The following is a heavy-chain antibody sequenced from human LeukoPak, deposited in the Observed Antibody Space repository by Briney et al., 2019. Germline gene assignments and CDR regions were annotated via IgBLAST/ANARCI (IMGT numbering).Heavy chain of an antibody. CDR1: GYSITNYW. D-gene: IGHD4-17*01. V-gene: IGHV5-51*01. Sequence: GASLKTSSKGSGYSITNYWSGCVRQTPGKRLEWMGIIYCGDSNTRYSPSFQVHVTIAAAKSISTPYLHSSTLRASDTAMYFCARLGGGDYHFDYWGQGTLVTVSS. CDR2: IYCGDSNT. J-gene: IGHJ4*02. CDR3: ARLGGGDYHFDY.